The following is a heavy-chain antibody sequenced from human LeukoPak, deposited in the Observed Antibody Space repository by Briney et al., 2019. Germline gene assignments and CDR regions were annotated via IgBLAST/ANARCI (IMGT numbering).Heavy chain of an antibody. J-gene: IGHJ5*02. CDR2: INHSGST. V-gene: IGHV4-34*01. Sequence: SETLSLTCAVYGGSFSGYYWSWIRQPPGKGLEWIGEINHSGSTNYNPSLKSRVTISVDTSKNQFSLKLSSVTAADTAVYYCARVQGWRSDNWFDPWGQGTLVTVSS. D-gene: IGHD6-19*01. CDR1: GGSFSGYY. CDR3: ARVQGWRSDNWFDP.